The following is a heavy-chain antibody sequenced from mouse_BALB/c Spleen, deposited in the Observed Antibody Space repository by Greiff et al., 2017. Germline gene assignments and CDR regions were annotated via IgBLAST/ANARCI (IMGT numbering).Heavy chain of an antibody. Sequence: QVQLKESGPGLVAPSQSLSITCTVSGFSLTSYDISWIRQPPGKGLEWLGVIWTGGGTNYNSAFMSRLSISKDNSKSQVFLKMNSLQTDDTAIYYCVRDYGSSSFAYWGQGTLVTVSA. CDR1: GFSLTSYD. CDR2: IWTGGGT. J-gene: IGHJ3*01. V-gene: IGHV2-9-2*01. D-gene: IGHD1-1*01. CDR3: VRDYGSSSFAY.